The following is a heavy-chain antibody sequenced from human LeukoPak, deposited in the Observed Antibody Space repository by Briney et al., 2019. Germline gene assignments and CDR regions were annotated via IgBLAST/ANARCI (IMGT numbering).Heavy chain of an antibody. V-gene: IGHV1-58*01. CDR3: ARVAGREKRHFDY. J-gene: IGHJ4*02. Sequence: ASVKVSCKASGFTFTSSAVQWVRQARGQRLEWIGWIVVGSGNTNYAQKFQERVTITRDMSTSTAYMELSSLRSEDTAVYYCARVAGREKRHFDYWGQGTLVTVSS. CDR2: IVVGSGNT. CDR1: GFTFTSSA. D-gene: IGHD3-10*01.